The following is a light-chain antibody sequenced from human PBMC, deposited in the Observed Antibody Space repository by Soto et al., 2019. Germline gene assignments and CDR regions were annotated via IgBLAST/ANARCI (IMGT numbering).Light chain of an antibody. V-gene: IGKV1-39*01. CDR1: QSISNY. Sequence: DIQMTQSPSSVSASVGDRVTITCRPSQSISNYLNWYQHKPGKAPRLLIYGASSLQTGVPPRFSGRRSETELILTISSLQPEDSATYFCQQTYDMPTWTFGQGTKVEIK. CDR3: QQTYDMPTWT. CDR2: GAS. J-gene: IGKJ1*01.